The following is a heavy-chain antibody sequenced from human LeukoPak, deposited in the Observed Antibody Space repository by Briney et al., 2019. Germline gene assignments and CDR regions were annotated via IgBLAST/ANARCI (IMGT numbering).Heavy chain of an antibody. J-gene: IGHJ4*02. CDR1: GFTFSSYA. CDR3: AKDGGYSYGQYYFDY. D-gene: IGHD5-18*01. CDR2: ISGSGGST. Sequence: AGSLRLSCAASGFTFSSYAMSWVRQAPGKGLEWFSAISGSGGSTYYADSVKGRFTISRDNSKNTLYLQMNSLRAEDTAVCYCAKDGGYSYGQYYFDYWGQGTLVTVSS. V-gene: IGHV3-23*01.